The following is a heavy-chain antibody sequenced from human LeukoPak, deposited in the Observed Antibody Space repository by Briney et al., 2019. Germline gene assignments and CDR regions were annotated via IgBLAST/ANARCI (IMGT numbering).Heavy chain of an antibody. V-gene: IGHV4-39*07. Sequence: SSETLSLTCTVSGVSISSSNYYWGWIRQPPGKGLEWIGSMFYSGATHYNPSLKSRVTISVDASKNHFSLKLSSVSAADTAVYYCARDSASCESASCYFSPYNRFDPWGQGTLVTVSS. D-gene: IGHD2-2*01. CDR1: GVSISSSNYY. CDR2: MFYSGAT. J-gene: IGHJ5*02. CDR3: ARDSASCESASCYFSPYNRFDP.